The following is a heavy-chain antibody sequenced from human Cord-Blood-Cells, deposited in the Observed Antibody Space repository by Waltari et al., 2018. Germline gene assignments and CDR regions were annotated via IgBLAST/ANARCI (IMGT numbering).Heavy chain of an antibody. CDR3: AGGRVTSSWYAFDI. J-gene: IGHJ3*02. CDR1: GGTFSSYP. D-gene: IGHD6-13*01. V-gene: IGHV1-69*01. CDR2: IIPIFGTA. Sequence: QVQLVQSGAEVKKPGSSVKVSCQASGGTFSSYPISSVRQAPGQGLEWMGGIIPIFGTANYAQKFQGRVTITADESTSTAYMELSSLRSEDTAVYYCAGGRVTSSWYAFDIWGQGTMVTVSS.